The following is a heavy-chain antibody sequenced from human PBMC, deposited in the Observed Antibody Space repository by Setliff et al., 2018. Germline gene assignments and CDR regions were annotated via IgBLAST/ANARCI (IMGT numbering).Heavy chain of an antibody. CDR2: INHSGSP. CDR3: ARDNPIVGATDY. CDR1: GASFSGSY. Sequence: PSETLSLTCAVYGASFSGSYCSWIRQSPGKGLEWIGEINHTGSPNWIGEINHSGSPNYNPSLKSRVTMSVDTSKNQFSLNLSSVTAADTAVYFCARDNPIVGATDYWGQGALVTVSS. V-gene: IGHV4-34*01. J-gene: IGHJ4*02. D-gene: IGHD1-26*01.